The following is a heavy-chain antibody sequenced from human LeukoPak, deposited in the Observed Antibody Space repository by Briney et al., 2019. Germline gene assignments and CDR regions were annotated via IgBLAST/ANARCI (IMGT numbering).Heavy chain of an antibody. J-gene: IGHJ4*02. D-gene: IGHD1-26*01. V-gene: IGHV3-23*01. Sequence: GGSLRLSCAASGFTFSTYAMSWVRQAPGKGLEWVSAISGSGTNTYYADSVKGRFTTSRDNAKNSLHLQMNRLRAEDTAVYYYSRVFRGDRYSGSIGSFYYWGQRTLVTVSS. CDR2: ISGSGTNT. CDR1: GFTFSTYA. CDR3: SRVFRGDRYSGSIGSFYY.